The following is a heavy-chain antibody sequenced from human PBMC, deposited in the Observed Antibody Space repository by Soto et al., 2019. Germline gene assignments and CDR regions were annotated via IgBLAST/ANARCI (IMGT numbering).Heavy chain of an antibody. CDR2: IIPIFGTA. CDR1: GGTFSSYA. J-gene: IGHJ4*02. Sequence: QVQLVQSGAEVKKPGSSVKVSCKASGGTFSSYAISWVRQAPGQGLEWMGGIIPIFGTANYAQKFQGRVTIXXDXSXXTAYMELSSLRSEDTAVYYCARDAPAGRDSYGYFLWGQGTLVTVSS. D-gene: IGHD5-18*01. V-gene: IGHV1-69*12. CDR3: ARDAPAGRDSYGYFL.